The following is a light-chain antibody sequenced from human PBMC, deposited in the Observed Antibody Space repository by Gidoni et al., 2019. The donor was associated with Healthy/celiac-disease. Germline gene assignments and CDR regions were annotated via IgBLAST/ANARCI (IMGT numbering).Light chain of an antibody. J-gene: IGLJ2*01. CDR3: CSYSRSSHVV. CDR1: SSDVGGYNY. Sequence: QSALPQPAPESGAPGQSITSSCTGTSSDVGGYNYVSWHQPHPGKAPKLMVYEVSNRPSGVSNRFSGSQSGNPASLTISGLQAEDATAYYCCSYSRSSHVVFGGGTKLTVL. V-gene: IGLV2-14*01. CDR2: EVS.